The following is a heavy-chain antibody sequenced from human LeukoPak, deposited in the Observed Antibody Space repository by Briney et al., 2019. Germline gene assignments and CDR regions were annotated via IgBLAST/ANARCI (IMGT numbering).Heavy chain of an antibody. CDR2: IYYSGRT. J-gene: IGHJ4*02. Sequence: SETLSLTCTVSGGSISSYYWSWIRQPPGKGLEWIGYIYYSGRTNYNPSLKSRVTISVDTSKIQFSLKLSSVTAADTAVYYCARATGDVWPGFDYWGQGTLVAVSS. V-gene: IGHV4-59*01. CDR1: GGSISSYY. D-gene: IGHD2-21*02. CDR3: ARATGDVWPGFDY.